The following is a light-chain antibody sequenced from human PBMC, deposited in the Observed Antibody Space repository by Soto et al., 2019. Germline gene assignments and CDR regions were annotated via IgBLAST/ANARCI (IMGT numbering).Light chain of an antibody. V-gene: IGKV3-15*01. CDR2: GTS. CDR3: QQCNDWLLT. J-gene: IGKJ4*01. Sequence: EIVMSQSPATLSVSPGERATLSCRASQNVGIDLAWFQQKPGQAPRLLIYGTSIRATGIPARFSASGSGTAFSLTINSLQSEDFAVYYCQQCNDWLLTFGGGTKVEIK. CDR1: QNVGID.